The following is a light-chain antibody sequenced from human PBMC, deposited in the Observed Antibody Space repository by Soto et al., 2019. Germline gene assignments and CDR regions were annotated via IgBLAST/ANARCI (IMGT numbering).Light chain of an antibody. CDR2: GAS. CDR3: QQYNSWLWT. J-gene: IGKJ1*01. CDR1: QSVSSK. Sequence: EIVLTQSPGTLSLSPGERATLSCRASQSVSSKLAWYQQKPGQAPRLLIYGASTRATGIPARFSGSGSGTDFTLIISSLQSEDSAVYYCQQYNSWLWTFGQGTKVDIK. V-gene: IGKV3-15*01.